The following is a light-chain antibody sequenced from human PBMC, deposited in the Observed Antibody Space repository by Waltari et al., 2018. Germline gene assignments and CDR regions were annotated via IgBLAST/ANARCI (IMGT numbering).Light chain of an antibody. Sequence: EIVMTQSPATLSVSQGDRATLYCRASQSIHDNLALYQQKPGQAPRLLIYGASTRTTGIPARFRGSGSGAEFTLTITSLQSEDCAVYYCQQYNVWPPLTFGGGTKVEIK. CDR1: QSIHDN. CDR3: QQYNVWPPLT. CDR2: GAS. V-gene: IGKV3-15*01. J-gene: IGKJ4*01.